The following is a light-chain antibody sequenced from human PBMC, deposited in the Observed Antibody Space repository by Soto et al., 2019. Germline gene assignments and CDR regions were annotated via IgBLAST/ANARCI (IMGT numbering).Light chain of an antibody. V-gene: IGKV1D-8*03. CDR3: QHYYNWPLT. Sequence: IWMTQSPSFLSASTGKRVANTCRISQDISSYLAWYQQKPGKAPDLLIFAASSLQSGGPSRFCGSRSGTDYALTISRLEPEDCAVYYCQHYYNWPLTFGGGTKVDI. J-gene: IGKJ4*01. CDR1: QDISSY. CDR2: AAS.